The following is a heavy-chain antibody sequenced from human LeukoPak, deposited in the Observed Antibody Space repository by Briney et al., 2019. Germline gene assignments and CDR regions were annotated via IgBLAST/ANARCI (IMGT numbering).Heavy chain of an antibody. CDR2: IYTSGST. CDR3: ARDSAYYDILTGYSFAFDI. J-gene: IGHJ3*02. CDR1: GGSISSGSYY. Sequence: SQTLSLTCTVSGGSISSGSYYWSWIRQPAGTGLEWIGRIYTSGSTNYNPSLKSRVTISVDTSKNQFSLKLSSVTAADTAVYHCARDSAYYDILTGYSFAFDIWGQGTMVTVSS. V-gene: IGHV4-61*02. D-gene: IGHD3-9*01.